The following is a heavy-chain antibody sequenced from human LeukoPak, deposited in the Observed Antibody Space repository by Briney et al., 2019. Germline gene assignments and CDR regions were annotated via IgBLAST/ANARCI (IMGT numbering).Heavy chain of an antibody. Sequence: SVKVSWKVSGYTLTELSMHWGRQAPGKGLEWVGGFDPEDGETIYAQKFQGRVTMTEDTSTDTAYMELSSLRSEDTAVYYCATGGSGWYDWFDPWGQGTLVTVSS. CDR2: FDPEDGET. D-gene: IGHD6-19*01. CDR1: GYTLTELS. V-gene: IGHV1-24*01. CDR3: ATGGSGWYDWFDP. J-gene: IGHJ5*02.